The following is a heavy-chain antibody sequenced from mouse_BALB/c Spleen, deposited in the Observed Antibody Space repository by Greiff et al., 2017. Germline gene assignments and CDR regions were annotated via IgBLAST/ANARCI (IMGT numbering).Heavy chain of an antibody. Sequence: EVKLLESGPGLVKPSQSLSLTCTVTGYSITSDYAWNWIRQFPGNKLEWMGYISYSGSTSYNPSLKSRISITRDTSKNQFFLQLNSVTTEDTATYYCARSWNIDGWGAGTTVTVSA. J-gene: IGHJ1*01. V-gene: IGHV3-2*02. CDR1: GYSITSDYA. CDR3: ARSWNIDG. CDR2: ISYSGST.